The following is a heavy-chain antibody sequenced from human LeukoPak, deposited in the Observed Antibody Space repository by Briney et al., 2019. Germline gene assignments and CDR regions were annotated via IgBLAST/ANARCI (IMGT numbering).Heavy chain of an antibody. CDR2: IIPIFGTA. D-gene: IGHD3-3*01. CDR1: GYTFTSYG. Sequence: ASVKVSCKASGYTFTSYGISRVRQAPGQGLEWMGGIIPIFGTANYAQKFQGRVTITADESTSTAYMELSSLRSEDTAVYYCARASDYDFWSGYPTYYFDYWGQGTLVTVSS. J-gene: IGHJ4*02. CDR3: ARASDYDFWSGYPTYYFDY. V-gene: IGHV1-69*13.